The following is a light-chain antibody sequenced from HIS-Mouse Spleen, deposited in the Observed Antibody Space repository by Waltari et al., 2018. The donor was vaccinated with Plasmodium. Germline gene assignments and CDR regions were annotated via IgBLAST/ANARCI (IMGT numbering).Light chain of an antibody. V-gene: IGKV3-20*01. CDR2: GAA. J-gene: IGKJ2*01. CDR3: QQYGSSPYT. CDR1: QSVSRSY. Sequence: EIVLTHSPGTLSLSPGDRATLSCRASQSVSRSYLAWYQQTPGQAPRLLIYGAASRATGIPDRFSGSGAGTDFTLTISRLEPEDFAVYYCQQYGSSPYTFGQGTKLEIK.